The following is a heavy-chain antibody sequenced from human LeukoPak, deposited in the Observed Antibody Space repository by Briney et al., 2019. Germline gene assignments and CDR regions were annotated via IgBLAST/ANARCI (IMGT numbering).Heavy chain of an antibody. J-gene: IGHJ4*02. D-gene: IGHD6-19*01. CDR1: GYTFTSFH. CDR3: ARDSSGWTVDY. V-gene: IGHV1-46*01. Sequence: APVKVSCKASGYTFTSFHMHWVRQAPGQGLEWMGMIIPSGGSTRSAQKFQGRVTMPRDTSTSTVYMELSSLRSEDTAVIYCARDSSGWTVDYWGQGTLVTVSA. CDR2: IIPSGGST.